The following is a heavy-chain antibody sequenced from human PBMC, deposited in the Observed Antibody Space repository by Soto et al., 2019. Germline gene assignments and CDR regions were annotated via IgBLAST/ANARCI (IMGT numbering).Heavy chain of an antibody. CDR2: ISAYNGNT. D-gene: IGHD1-1*01. J-gene: IGHJ3*01. CDR1: GYTFTSYG. CDR3: ARSDDDLRTTRTTS. V-gene: IGHV1-18*01. Sequence: ASVKVSCKASGYTFTSYGISWVRQAPGQGLEWMGWISAYNGNTSYAQKLQGRVTMTTDTSTSTAYMELRSLRSDDTAVYYCARSDDDLRTTRTTSWGQGTMVTVSS.